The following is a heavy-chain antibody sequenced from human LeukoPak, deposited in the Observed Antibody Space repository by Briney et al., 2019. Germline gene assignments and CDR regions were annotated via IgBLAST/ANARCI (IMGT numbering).Heavy chain of an antibody. CDR2: IYYSGST. V-gene: IGHV4-59*12. J-gene: IGHJ4*02. CDR1: GGSISSYY. CDR3: ARDQIQYSSSSGGV. D-gene: IGHD6-6*01. Sequence: PSETLSLTCTVSGGSISSYYWSWIRQPPGKGLEWIGYIYYSGSTYYNPSLKSRVTISVDTSKNQFSLKLSSVTAADTAVYYCARDQIQYSSSSGGVWGQGTLVTVSS.